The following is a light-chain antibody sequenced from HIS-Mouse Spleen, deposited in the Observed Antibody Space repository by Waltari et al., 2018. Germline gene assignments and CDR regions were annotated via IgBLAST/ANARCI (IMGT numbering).Light chain of an antibody. J-gene: IGLJ2*01. V-gene: IGLV3-21*03. CDR3: QVWDSSSDHVV. Sequence: SYVLTQPPSVSVAPGKTARITCGGNNIGSKSVHWYQQKPGQAPVLVVYDDSDRPSGIPGRLSGSNPGNTATLTISRVEAGDEADYYCQVWDSSSDHVVFGGGTKLTVL. CDR1: NIGSKS. CDR2: DDS.